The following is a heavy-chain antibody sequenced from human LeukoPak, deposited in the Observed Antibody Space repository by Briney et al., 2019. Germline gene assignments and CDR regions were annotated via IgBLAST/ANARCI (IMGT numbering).Heavy chain of an antibody. V-gene: IGHV4-59*01. D-gene: IGHD4-17*01. CDR1: GGSMSSYY. CDR2: ISSSGDT. CDR3: ARDLDGVALDQ. Sequence: SETLSLTCTVSGGSMSSYYWTWIRQPPGKGLEWIGFISSSGDTNYNPSLKSRVTISIDTSKNQFSLKMSSATTADTAVYYCARDLDGVALDQWGQGTLVTVSS. J-gene: IGHJ4*02.